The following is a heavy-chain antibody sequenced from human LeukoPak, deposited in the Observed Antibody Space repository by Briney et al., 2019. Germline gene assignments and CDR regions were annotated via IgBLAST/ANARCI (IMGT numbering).Heavy chain of an antibody. J-gene: IGHJ6*04. Sequence: PGRSLRLSCAASGFTFSSYAMHWVRQAPGKGLEWVAVISYDGSNKYYADSVKGRFTISRDNSKNTLYLQMNSLRAEDTAVYYCARRQRLLWFGELLRDDYYGMDVWGKGTTVTVSS. CDR3: ARRQRLLWFGELLRDDYYGMDV. D-gene: IGHD3-10*01. V-gene: IGHV3-30-3*01. CDR2: ISYDGSNK. CDR1: GFTFSSYA.